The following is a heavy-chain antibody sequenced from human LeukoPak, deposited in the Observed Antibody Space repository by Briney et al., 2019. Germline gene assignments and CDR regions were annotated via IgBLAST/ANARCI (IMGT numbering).Heavy chain of an antibody. CDR2: IDQSGGRN. CDR1: GFTFSSYL. CDR3: ARDVEGGTFDI. V-gene: IGHV3-7*05. Sequence: PGGSLRLSCAASGFTFSSYLMSWVRQAPGRGLEWVANIDQSGGRNNYVDSVKGRFTISRDNAKNSLFLEMSSLRADDTAVYFCARDVEGGTFDIWGQGTTVTVSS. D-gene: IGHD3-16*01. J-gene: IGHJ3*02.